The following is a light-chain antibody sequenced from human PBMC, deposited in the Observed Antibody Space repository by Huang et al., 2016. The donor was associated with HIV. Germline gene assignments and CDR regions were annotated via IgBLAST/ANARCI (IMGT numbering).Light chain of an antibody. Sequence: DIQMTQSPSSLSTFIGDKVTITCQASQDIGNYRNWYQQRPGKAPKLLIYDASSLETGVTSRFSGGGSGTTFTFTITNLRPEDVATYYCQQYDGLPYTFGQGTLIEI. V-gene: IGKV1-33*01. CDR1: QDIGNY. CDR2: DAS. J-gene: IGKJ2*01. CDR3: QQYDGLPYT.